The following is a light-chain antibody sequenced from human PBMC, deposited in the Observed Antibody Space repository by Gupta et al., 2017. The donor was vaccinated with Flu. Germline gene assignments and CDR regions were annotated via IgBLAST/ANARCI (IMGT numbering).Light chain of an antibody. CDR2: EVS. Sequence: QSALTQPASVSGSPGQSITISCTGTSSDVGDYNYVSWYQQHPGKAPKLMIYEVSNRPSGVSNRFSGSKSGNTASLTISGLQAEDEADYYCSSYTSSSTLEILGGGTKLTVL. CDR3: SSYTSSSTLEI. V-gene: IGLV2-14*01. CDR1: SSDVGDYNY. J-gene: IGLJ2*01.